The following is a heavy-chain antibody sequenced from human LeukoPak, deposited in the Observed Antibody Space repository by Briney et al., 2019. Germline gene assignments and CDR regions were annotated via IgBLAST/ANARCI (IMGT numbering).Heavy chain of an antibody. D-gene: IGHD5-18*01. Sequence: TGGSLRLPCAASGFTFSSYSMNWVRQAPGKGLEWISYISSSISTIYYADSVKGRFTISRDNAKNSLSLQMNSLRAEDTAVYYCTRVPYSYGFSSDYWGQGTLDTVSS. CDR1: GFTFSSYS. V-gene: IGHV3-48*01. J-gene: IGHJ4*02. CDR2: ISSSISTI. CDR3: TRVPYSYGFSSDY.